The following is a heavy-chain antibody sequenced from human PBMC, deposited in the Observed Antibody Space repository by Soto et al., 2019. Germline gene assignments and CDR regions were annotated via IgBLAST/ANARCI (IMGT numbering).Heavy chain of an antibody. Sequence: TSVTLSLTRPLSGGSINSYYWGWIRQPTGKGLEWIGYIYYSGSTNYNPSLKSRVTISVDTSKNQFSLKLSSVTAADTAVYYCARRYSSAFDIWGQGTMVTVSS. CDR1: GGSINSYY. V-gene: IGHV4-59*08. D-gene: IGHD6-13*01. CDR2: IYYSGST. CDR3: ARRYSSAFDI. J-gene: IGHJ3*02.